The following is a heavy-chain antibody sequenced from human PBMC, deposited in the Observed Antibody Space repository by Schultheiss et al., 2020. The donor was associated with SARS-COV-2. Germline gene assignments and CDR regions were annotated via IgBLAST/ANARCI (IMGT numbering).Heavy chain of an antibody. J-gene: IGHJ4*02. CDR3: ARGNDFVYFFDS. CDR2: IDYSGRI. V-gene: IGHV4-59*08. Sequence: SETLSLTCTVSGDSITTFYWNWIRRPPGKGLEWIGYIDYSGRIFYNPSLKSRVTISVDTSKNQFSLKLTSLTAADTAIYYCARGNDFVYFFDSWGQGTLVTVSS. CDR1: GDSITTFY. D-gene: IGHD3-3*01.